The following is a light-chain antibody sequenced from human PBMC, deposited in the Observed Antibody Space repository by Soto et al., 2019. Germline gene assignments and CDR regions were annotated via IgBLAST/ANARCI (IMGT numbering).Light chain of an antibody. CDR2: GAS. CDR1: QSISSSY. Sequence: EIVLTQSPGTLSLSPGERATLSCRASQSISSSYLAWYQQKPGQAPRLLIFGASSRATGLPDRFSGSGSGTEFTLTISSLQSEDFAVYYCQQYNNWPITFGQGTRLEIK. V-gene: IGKV3-20*01. CDR3: QQYNNWPIT. J-gene: IGKJ5*01.